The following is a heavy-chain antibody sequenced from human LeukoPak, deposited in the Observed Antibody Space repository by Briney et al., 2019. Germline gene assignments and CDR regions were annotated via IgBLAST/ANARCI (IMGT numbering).Heavy chain of an antibody. Sequence: PGGFLRLSCAASGFTFSYYSMNWVRQAPGKGLEWVSSISSSSTYIYYADSLKGRFTISRDNAKNSLYLQMNGLRAEDTAVYYCARAVYCSGGSCYSGMDVWGRGTTVTVSS. J-gene: IGHJ6*02. CDR3: ARAVYCSGGSCYSGMDV. CDR1: GFTFSYYS. V-gene: IGHV3-21*01. CDR2: ISSSSTYI. D-gene: IGHD2-15*01.